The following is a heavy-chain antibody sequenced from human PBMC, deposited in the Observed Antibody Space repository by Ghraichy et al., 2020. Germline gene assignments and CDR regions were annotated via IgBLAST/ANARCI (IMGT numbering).Heavy chain of an antibody. CDR1: GFTFSSYS. Sequence: GESLNISCAASGFTFSSYSMNWVRQAPGKGLEWVSYISSSSSSSTIYYADSVKGRFTISRDNAKNSLYLQMNSLRDEDTAVYYCARFHRSDYYDTSGLGYWGQGTLVTVSS. CDR3: ARFHRSDYYDTSGLGY. J-gene: IGHJ4*02. CDR2: ISSSSSSSTI. D-gene: IGHD3-22*01. V-gene: IGHV3-48*02.